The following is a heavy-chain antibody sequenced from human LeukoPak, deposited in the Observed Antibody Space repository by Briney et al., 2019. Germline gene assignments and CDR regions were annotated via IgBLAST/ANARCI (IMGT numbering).Heavy chain of an antibody. CDR2: ISGSGGST. Sequence: GGSLRLSCAASGFTFSSYAMSWVHQAPGKGLEWVSAISGSGGSTYYADSVKGRFTISRDNSKNTLYLQMNSLRAEDTAVYYCAKDQAGGSSSWRPPNWFDPWGQGTLVTVSS. J-gene: IGHJ5*02. CDR3: AKDQAGGSSSWRPPNWFDP. V-gene: IGHV3-23*01. CDR1: GFTFSSYA. D-gene: IGHD6-13*01.